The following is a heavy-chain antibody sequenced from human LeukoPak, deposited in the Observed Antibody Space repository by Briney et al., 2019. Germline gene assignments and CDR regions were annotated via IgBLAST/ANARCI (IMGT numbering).Heavy chain of an antibody. CDR3: ARDHGFSGRYFDY. J-gene: IGHJ4*02. CDR1: GFTFSSYW. D-gene: IGHD1-26*01. CDR2: IKQDGGEK. Sequence: GGSLRLSCAASGFTFSSYWMNWVRQAPGKGLEWVATIKQDGGEKYYVDSVKGRFTISRDNAKDSLYLQMNSLRAEDTAVYYCARDHGFSGRYFDYWGQGTLVTVSS. V-gene: IGHV3-7*01.